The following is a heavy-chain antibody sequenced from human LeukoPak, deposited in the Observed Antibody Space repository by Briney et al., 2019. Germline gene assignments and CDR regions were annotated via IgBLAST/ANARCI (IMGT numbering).Heavy chain of an antibody. CDR3: ATDISTHYFGS. D-gene: IGHD3-9*01. V-gene: IGHV3-33*08. J-gene: IGHJ4*02. CDR1: GFNFSGYS. Sequence: GGSLRLSCTASGFNFSGYSMNWVRQAPGKGLEWVTFIWYDASNKYYAESVKGRFTISRDNSRNTVFLQMNSLRAEDTAIYYCATDISTHYFGSWGQGTLVTVSS. CDR2: IWYDASNK.